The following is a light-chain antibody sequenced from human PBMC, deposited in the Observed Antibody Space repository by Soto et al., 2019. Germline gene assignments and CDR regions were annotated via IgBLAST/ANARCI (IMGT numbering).Light chain of an antibody. V-gene: IGKV1-39*01. CDR3: QQSYSTPIT. CDR2: AAS. Sequence: DIQMTQSPSSLSACVGDRVTITCRASQSISSYLNWYQQKQGKXPKXLIYAASSLQSGVPSRFSGSGSGTDLTITISSLQPEDGETYDGQQSYSTPITFGQGTRLEIK. CDR1: QSISSY. J-gene: IGKJ5*01.